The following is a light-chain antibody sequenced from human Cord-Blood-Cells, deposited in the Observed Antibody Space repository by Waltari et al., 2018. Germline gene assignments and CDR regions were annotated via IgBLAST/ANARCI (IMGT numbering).Light chain of an antibody. CDR2: GAS. Sequence: EIVLTQSPGTLSLSPGERATLSCRASQSVSSSYLAWYQQKPGQAPRLLIYGASSRAPGIPDRFSGSGSGTDFTLTIIRLEPEDFAVYYCQQYGSSPPRITFGQGTRLEIK. V-gene: IGKV3-20*01. J-gene: IGKJ5*01. CDR1: QSVSSSY. CDR3: QQYGSSPPRIT.